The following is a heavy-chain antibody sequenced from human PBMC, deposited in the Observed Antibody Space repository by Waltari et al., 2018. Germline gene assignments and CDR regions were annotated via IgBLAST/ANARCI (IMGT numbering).Heavy chain of an antibody. V-gene: IGHV4-59*01. CDR1: GGSISSYY. CDR3: ARAYFSPCDFDY. J-gene: IGHJ4*02. CDR2: IYYSGST. Sequence: QVQLQESGPGLVKPSVTLSLTCTVSGGSISSYYWSWIRQPPGKGLELIGYIYYSGSTNYNPSLKSRVTISVDTSKNQFSLKLSSVTAADTAVYYCARAYFSPCDFDYWGQGTLVTVSS.